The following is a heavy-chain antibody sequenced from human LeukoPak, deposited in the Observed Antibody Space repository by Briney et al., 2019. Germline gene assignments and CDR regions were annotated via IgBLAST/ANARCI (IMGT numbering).Heavy chain of an antibody. Sequence: GGSLRLSCAASGFTFGDYAMHWVRQAPGKGLEWVSGISWNSGSIGYADSVKGRFTISRDNAKNSLYLQMNSLRAEDTAVYNCARGGSYNYDSSGYYSNWFDPWGQGTLVTVSS. CDR2: ISWNSGSI. V-gene: IGHV3-9*01. CDR3: ARGGSYNYDSSGYYSNWFDP. J-gene: IGHJ5*02. D-gene: IGHD3-22*01. CDR1: GFTFGDYA.